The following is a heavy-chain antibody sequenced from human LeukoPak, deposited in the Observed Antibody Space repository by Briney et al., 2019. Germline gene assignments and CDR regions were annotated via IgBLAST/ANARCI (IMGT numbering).Heavy chain of an antibody. CDR2: ISSNGGST. V-gene: IGHV3-64*01. CDR1: GFTFSSYA. D-gene: IGHD3-10*01. Sequence: GGSLRLSCAASGFTFSSYAMHWVRQAPGKGLEYVSAISSNGGSTYYANSVKGRFTISRDNSKNTLYLQMGSLRAEDMAVYYCARSSSMRGSGSYSYWGQGTLVTVSS. J-gene: IGHJ4*02. CDR3: ARSSSMRGSGSYSY.